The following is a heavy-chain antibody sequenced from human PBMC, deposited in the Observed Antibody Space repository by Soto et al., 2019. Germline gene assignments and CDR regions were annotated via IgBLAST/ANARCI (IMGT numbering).Heavy chain of an antibody. D-gene: IGHD5-18*01. V-gene: IGHV3-30*18. CDR3: AKDVFLHEDTAMVKGPTYYYYGMDV. Sequence: HPGGSLRLSCAASGFTFSNFVMHWVRQAPGKGLEWVAVISYDGSNKYYADSVKGRFTISRDNSKNTLYLQMNSLRAEDTAVYYCAKDVFLHEDTAMVKGPTYYYYGMDVWGQGTTVTVSS. CDR2: ISYDGSNK. J-gene: IGHJ6*02. CDR1: GFTFSNFV.